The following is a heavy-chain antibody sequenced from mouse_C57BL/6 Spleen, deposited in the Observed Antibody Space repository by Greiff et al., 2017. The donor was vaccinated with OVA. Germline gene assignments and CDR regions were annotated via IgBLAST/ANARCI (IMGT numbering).Heavy chain of an antibody. CDR1: GFTFSSYA. J-gene: IGHJ2*01. V-gene: IGHV5-4*03. CDR2: ISDGGSYT. D-gene: IGHD2-4*01. Sequence: DVMLVESGGGLVKPGGSLKLSCAASGFTFSSYAMSWVRQTPEKRLEWVATISDGGSYTYYPDNVKGRFTISRDNAKNNLYLQMSHLKSEDTAMYYCARGGLRPYFDYWGQGTTLTVSS. CDR3: ARGGLRPYFDY.